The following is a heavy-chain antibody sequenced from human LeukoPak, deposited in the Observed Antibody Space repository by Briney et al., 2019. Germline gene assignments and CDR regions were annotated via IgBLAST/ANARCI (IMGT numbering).Heavy chain of an antibody. J-gene: IGHJ2*01. Sequence: SETLSLTCSVSGDSISGYYWSWIRQPPGKGLEWIAYVSDIGSTNYNPSLESRVTISVDTSKNQLSLKMTSVTAADTAVYYCARRLDLWGRGTLVTVSS. CDR1: GDSISGYY. CDR3: ARRLDL. CDR2: VSDIGST. V-gene: IGHV4-59*01.